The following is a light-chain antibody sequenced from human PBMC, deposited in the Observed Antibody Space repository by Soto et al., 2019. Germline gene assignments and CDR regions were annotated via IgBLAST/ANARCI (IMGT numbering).Light chain of an antibody. Sequence: EIVLTQSTGALSLSPGERATLSCRASQSVSSTYLTWYQKKPGQAPRLSIYGESNRATVIPARFSGIVSWTDFTLTISSLQPEDLSVYYGQQRSNWPPGFVQGTRLEIK. V-gene: IGKV3-11*01. CDR2: GES. J-gene: IGKJ5*01. CDR3: QQRSNWPPG. CDR1: QSVSSTY.